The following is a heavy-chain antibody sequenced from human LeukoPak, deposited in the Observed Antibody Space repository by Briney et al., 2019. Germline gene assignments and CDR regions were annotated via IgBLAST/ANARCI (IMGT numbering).Heavy chain of an antibody. CDR2: IKTTGLTT. CDR3: ASQQQLGYGD. D-gene: IGHD6-13*01. J-gene: IGHJ4*02. V-gene: IGHV3-11*04. Sequence: GGSLRLSCAASGFDFSDYYMSWIRQAPGKGLEWISNIKTTGLTTYYADSVKGRFTISRDNAKNSLYLQMNSLRAEDTAVYSCASQQQLGYGDWGQGTLVTVSS. CDR1: GFDFSDYY.